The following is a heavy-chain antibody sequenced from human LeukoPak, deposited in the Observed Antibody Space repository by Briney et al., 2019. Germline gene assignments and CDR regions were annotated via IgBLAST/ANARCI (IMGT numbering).Heavy chain of an antibody. CDR1: GGSFSGYY. J-gene: IGHJ4*02. V-gene: IGHV4-34*01. CDR2: INHSGST. CDR3: AGEGGSWPLDY. D-gene: IGHD6-13*01. Sequence: SETLSLTCAVYGGSFSGYYWSWIRQPPGKGLEWIGEINHSGSTNYNPSLKSRVTISVDTSKNQFSLKLSSVTAADTAVYYCAGEGGSWPLDYWGQGTLVTVSS.